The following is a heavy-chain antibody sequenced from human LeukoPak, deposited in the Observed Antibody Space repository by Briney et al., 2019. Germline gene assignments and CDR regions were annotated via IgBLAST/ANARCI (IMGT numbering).Heavy chain of an antibody. Sequence: SVKVSCKASGGTFSSYAISWVRQAPGQGLEWMGGIIPIFGTANYAQKFQGRVTIAADESTSTAYMELSSLRSEDTAVYYCAKSYGDFDNWFDPWGQGTLVTVSS. CDR3: AKSYGDFDNWFDP. CDR1: GGTFSSYA. J-gene: IGHJ5*02. D-gene: IGHD4-17*01. V-gene: IGHV1-69*01. CDR2: IIPIFGTA.